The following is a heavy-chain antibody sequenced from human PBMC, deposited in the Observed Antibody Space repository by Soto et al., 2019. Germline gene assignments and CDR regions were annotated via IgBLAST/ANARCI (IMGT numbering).Heavy chain of an antibody. D-gene: IGHD6-19*01. J-gene: IGHJ4*02. V-gene: IGHV3-7*03. CDR3: AGSLAHIAVAGPFDY. CDR2: IKQDGSEK. Sequence: EVQLVESGGGLVQPGGSLRLSCAASGFTFSSYWMSWVRQAPGKGLEWVANIKQDGSEKYYVDSVKGRFTISRDNAKNSLYLQMNSLRAEDTAVYYCAGSLAHIAVAGPFDYWGQGTLVTVSS. CDR1: GFTFSSYW.